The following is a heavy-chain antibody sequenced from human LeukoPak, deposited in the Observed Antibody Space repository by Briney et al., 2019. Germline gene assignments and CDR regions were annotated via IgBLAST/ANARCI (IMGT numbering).Heavy chain of an antibody. CDR3: AGIAARRRYYYYYMDV. CDR2: IIPIFGTA. CDR1: GGTFSSYA. D-gene: IGHD6-6*01. Sequence: GASVKVSCKASGGTFSSYAISWVRQAPGQGLEWMGGIIPIFGTANYAQKFQGRVTITTDESTSTAYMELSSLRSEDTAVYYSAGIAARRRYYYYYMDVWGKGTTVTVSS. V-gene: IGHV1-69*05. J-gene: IGHJ6*03.